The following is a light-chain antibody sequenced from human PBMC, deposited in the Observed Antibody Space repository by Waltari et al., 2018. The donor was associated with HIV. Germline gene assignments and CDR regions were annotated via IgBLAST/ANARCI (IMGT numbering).Light chain of an antibody. Sequence: QSVLTQPPSASGTPGQRITISCSGGRSNIGSYNVNWYHQFAGTAPKPAIYGNNERPAGVPDRCSGAKSGTSASLAISGLQSEDEAEYYCATWDDSLNGYVFGTGTKVTVL. J-gene: IGLJ1*01. CDR3: ATWDDSLNGYV. CDR2: GNN. V-gene: IGLV1-44*01. CDR1: RSNIGSYN.